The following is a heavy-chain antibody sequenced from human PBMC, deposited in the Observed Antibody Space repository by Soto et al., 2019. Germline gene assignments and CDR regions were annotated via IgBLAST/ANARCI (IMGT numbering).Heavy chain of an antibody. V-gene: IGHV1-46*01. Sequence: QVQLVQSGAEVKKPGASVRLSCKASGYTFTSYYVHWVRQAPGQGLEWMGIINCNSGGTNYAQKFQGRVNMTRDTSTNTVYMDLSSLGSEDTAVYYCVREFSGGYFDYWGQGTLVTLSS. D-gene: IGHD3-10*01. CDR1: GYTFTSYY. CDR2: INCNSGGT. J-gene: IGHJ4*02. CDR3: VREFSGGYFDY.